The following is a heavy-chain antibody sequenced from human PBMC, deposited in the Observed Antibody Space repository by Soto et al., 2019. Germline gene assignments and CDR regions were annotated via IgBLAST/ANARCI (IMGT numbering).Heavy chain of an antibody. Sequence: SETLSLTCIVSGGSISEKYWNWVRQPPGKGLEWIGLIFANGHTDYNPSLKSRVTMSVDASKNQLSLRLTSMTAADTAVYYCVASLAASGLNWLDPWGRGTLVTVSS. J-gene: IGHJ5*02. CDR1: GGSISEKY. CDR3: VASLAASGLNWLDP. D-gene: IGHD6-13*01. V-gene: IGHV4-4*07. CDR2: IFANGHT.